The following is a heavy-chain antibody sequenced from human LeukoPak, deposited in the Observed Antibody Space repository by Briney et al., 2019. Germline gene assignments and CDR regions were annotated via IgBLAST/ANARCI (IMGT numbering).Heavy chain of an antibody. Sequence: KTSETLSLTCTVSGGSISSSSYYWGWIRQPPGKGLEWIGSIYYSGSTYYNPSLKSRVTISVDTSKNQFSLKLSSVTAADTAVYYCARDLVVGSYHGLVYYMDVWGKGTTVTISS. CDR1: GGSISSSSYY. D-gene: IGHD1-26*01. V-gene: IGHV4-39*07. J-gene: IGHJ6*03. CDR3: ARDLVVGSYHGLVYYMDV. CDR2: IYYSGST.